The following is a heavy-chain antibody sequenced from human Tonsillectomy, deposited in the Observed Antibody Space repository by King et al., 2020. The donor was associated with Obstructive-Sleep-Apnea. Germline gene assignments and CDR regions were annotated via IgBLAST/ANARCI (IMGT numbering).Heavy chain of an antibody. CDR3: AREGAAGTKWFDP. J-gene: IGHJ5*02. CDR2: IYYSGRT. D-gene: IGHD6-13*01. CDR1: GGSISSSSYY. V-gene: IGHV4-39*07. Sequence: LQLQESGPGLVKPSDTLSLTCTVSGGSISSSSYYWGWIRQPPGKGLEWIGNIYYSGRTYYNPSLKSRVTISLDTSKNQFSLKLTSVTPADTAVYYCAREGAAGTKWFDPWGQGTLVTVSS.